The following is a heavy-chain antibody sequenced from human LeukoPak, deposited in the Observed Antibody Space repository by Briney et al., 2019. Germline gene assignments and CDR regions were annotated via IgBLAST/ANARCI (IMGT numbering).Heavy chain of an antibody. CDR1: GYTFTSHA. CDR2: VNTNTGNP. D-gene: IGHD3-3*02. Sequence: AAVKVSCKASGYTFTSHAMNGVGQAPGQGREWVGWVNTNTGNPKYAQGFAGRFVFSLGTSVSTAYLQISTLKAEDTAVYYCARDIRVGPHFGYFLYWGQGTLVTVSS. J-gene: IGHJ1*01. CDR3: ARDIRVGPHFGYFLY. V-gene: IGHV7-4-1*02.